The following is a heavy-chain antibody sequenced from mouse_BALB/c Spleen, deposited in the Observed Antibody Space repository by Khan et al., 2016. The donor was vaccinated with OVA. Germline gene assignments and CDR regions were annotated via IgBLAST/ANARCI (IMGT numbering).Heavy chain of an antibody. D-gene: IGHD1-2*01. CDR3: DRTARIKN. V-gene: IGHV3-2*02. CDR1: GYSITSGYG. CDR2: ISYSGST. Sequence: EVKLLESGPGLVKPSQSLSLTCTVTGYSITSGYGWNWIRQFPGNKLEWMGYISYSGSTNYNPSLKSRISITRDTSKNQFFLQLNSVTTEDTATYYCDRTARIKNWGQGTTLTVSS. J-gene: IGHJ2*01.